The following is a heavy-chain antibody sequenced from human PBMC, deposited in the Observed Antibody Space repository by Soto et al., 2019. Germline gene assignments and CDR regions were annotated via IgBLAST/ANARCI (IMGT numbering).Heavy chain of an antibody. CDR1: GDTFTDYY. Sequence: QVQLVQSGAEVKEPGASVTVSCRASGDTFTDYYMHWVRQAPGQGLERMGWINPNSGVTKYAQKFQDWVSMTRDTSIRTVYIQLSRLGFDDTAIYYCARESGGATATLDYYYFYMDVWGTGTTVTVSS. CDR2: INPNSGVT. D-gene: IGHD5-12*01. V-gene: IGHV1-2*04. J-gene: IGHJ6*03. CDR3: ARESGGATATLDYYYFYMDV.